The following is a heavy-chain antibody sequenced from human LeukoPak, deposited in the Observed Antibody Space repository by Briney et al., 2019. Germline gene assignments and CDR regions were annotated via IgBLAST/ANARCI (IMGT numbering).Heavy chain of an antibody. D-gene: IGHD2-2*01. J-gene: IGHJ4*02. CDR1: SGSIFSSNW. CDR2: IFHSGST. CDR3: ARSPTKRVPEDY. Sequence: SGTLSLTCAVSSGSIFSSNWWSWVRQPPGKGLEWIGQIFHSGSTTYSPSLKSRVTISVDKSKNQFSLRLTSVTAADTAVYYCARSPTKRVPEDYWGQGTLVTVSS. V-gene: IGHV4-4*02.